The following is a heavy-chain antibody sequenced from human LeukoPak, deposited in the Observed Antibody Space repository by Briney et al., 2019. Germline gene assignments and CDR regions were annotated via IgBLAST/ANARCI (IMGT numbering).Heavy chain of an antibody. Sequence: ASVNVSCKASGYTFAGYYMHWVRQAPGHRLEWMGWINPNRCGTNYAQNFQGRVTMTRDTSISTAYMDLSRLRSDDTAVYYCATRYGDYVRSDYWGQGTLVTVSS. CDR3: ATRYGDYVRSDY. CDR2: INPNRCGT. D-gene: IGHD4-17*01. V-gene: IGHV1-2*02. J-gene: IGHJ4*02. CDR1: GYTFAGYY.